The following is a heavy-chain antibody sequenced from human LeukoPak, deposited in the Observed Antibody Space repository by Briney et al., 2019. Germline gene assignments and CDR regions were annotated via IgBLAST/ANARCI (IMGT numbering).Heavy chain of an antibody. CDR1: GGSISSSSYY. CDR2: IYYSGST. V-gene: IGHV4-39*07. CDR3: ARDIRATSNWFDP. D-gene: IGHD5-12*01. Sequence: SETLSLTCTVSGGSISSSSYYWGWIRQPPGKGLEWIGSIYYSGSTYYNPSLKSRVTISVDTSKNQFSLKLSSVTAADTAVYYCARDIRATSNWFDPWGQGTLVTVSS. J-gene: IGHJ5*02.